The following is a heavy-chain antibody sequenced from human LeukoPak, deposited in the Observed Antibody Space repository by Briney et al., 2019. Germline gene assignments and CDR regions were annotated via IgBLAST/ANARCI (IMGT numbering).Heavy chain of an antibody. CDR2: ISGSGGST. CDR1: GFTFSSYA. V-gene: IGHV3-23*01. Sequence: PGGSLRLSCAASGFTFSSYAMSWVRQAPGKGLEWVSAISGSGGSTYYADSVKGRFTISRDNSKNTLYLQMNSLRAEDTAVYYCARDSTPNWNYRGPVVHWGQGTLVTVSS. CDR3: ARDSTPNWNYRGPVVH. D-gene: IGHD1-7*01. J-gene: IGHJ4*02.